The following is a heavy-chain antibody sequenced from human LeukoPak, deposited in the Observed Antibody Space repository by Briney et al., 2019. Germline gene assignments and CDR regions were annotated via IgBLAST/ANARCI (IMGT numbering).Heavy chain of an antibody. CDR2: ISWNSGSI. V-gene: IGHV3-9*03. J-gene: IGHJ6*03. D-gene: IGHD1-14*01. Sequence: GGSLRLSCAASGFTFDDYAMHWVRQAPGQGLEWVSGISWNSGSIGYADSVKGRFTISRDNSKNSPYMQMNSLRAEDMALYYCAKATTTTSYMDVWGKGTTVTVSS. CDR3: AKATTTTSYMDV. CDR1: GFTFDDYA.